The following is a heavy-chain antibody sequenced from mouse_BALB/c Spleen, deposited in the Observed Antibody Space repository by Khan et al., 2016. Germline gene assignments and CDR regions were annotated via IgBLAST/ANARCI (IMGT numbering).Heavy chain of an antibody. V-gene: IGHV9-2-1*01. J-gene: IGHJ3*01. D-gene: IGHD2-3*01. Sequence: QIQLVQSGPELKKPGETVKISCKASGYTFTDYSMHWVKQAPGKGLKWMDWINTETGEPTYADDFKGRFAFSLETSASTAYLQINNLKNEDTATYFCARKDGYSWFAYWGQGTLVTVSA. CDR3: ARKDGYSWFAY. CDR2: INTETGEP. CDR1: GYTFTDYS.